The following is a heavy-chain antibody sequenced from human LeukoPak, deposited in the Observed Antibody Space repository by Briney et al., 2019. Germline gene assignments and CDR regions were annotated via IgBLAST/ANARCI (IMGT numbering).Heavy chain of an antibody. CDR3: ARDFLGYCSSTSCYGGDY. CDR1: GYTFTSYG. J-gene: IGHJ4*02. Sequence: GASVKVSCKASGYTFTSYGISWVRQAPGQGLEWMGWISAYNGNTNYAQKLQGRVTMTTDTSTSTAYMELGSLRSDDTAVYYCARDFLGYCSSTSCYGGDYWGQGTLVTVSS. D-gene: IGHD2-2*01. V-gene: IGHV1-18*04. CDR2: ISAYNGNT.